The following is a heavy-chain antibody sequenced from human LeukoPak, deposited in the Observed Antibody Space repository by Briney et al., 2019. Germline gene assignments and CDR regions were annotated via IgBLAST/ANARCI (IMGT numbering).Heavy chain of an antibody. CDR2: ISSSGSTI. CDR1: GFTFSSYE. J-gene: IGHJ4*02. D-gene: IGHD1-26*01. V-gene: IGHV3-48*03. Sequence: GGSLRLSCAASGFTFSSYEMNWVRQAPGKGLEWVSYISSSGSTIYYADSVKGRFTLSRDNAKNSLYLQMNSLRAEDTAVYYCARLYSGSYPPGYWGQGTLVTVSS. CDR3: ARLYSGSYPPGY.